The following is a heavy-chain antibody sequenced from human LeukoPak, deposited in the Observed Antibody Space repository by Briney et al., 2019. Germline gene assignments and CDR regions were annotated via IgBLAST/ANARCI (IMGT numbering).Heavy chain of an antibody. CDR2: IWYDGSNK. D-gene: IGHD6-13*01. CDR3: AREYPNIAGTPNDYYYGMDV. Sequence: GGSLRLSCAASGFTFSSYGMHWVRQAPGKGLEWVAVIWYDGSNKYYADSVKGRFTISRDNSKNTLYLQMNSLRAEDTAVYYCAREYPNIAGTPNDYYYGMDVWGQGTTVTVSS. V-gene: IGHV3-33*01. J-gene: IGHJ6*02. CDR1: GFTFSSYG.